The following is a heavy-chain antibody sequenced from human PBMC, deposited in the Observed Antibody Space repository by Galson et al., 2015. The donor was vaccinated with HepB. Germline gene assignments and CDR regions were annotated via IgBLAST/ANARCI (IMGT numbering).Heavy chain of an antibody. J-gene: IGHJ5*02. CDR3: TRDFVGYAGS. Sequence: SLRLSCAASGFTFSNAWMSWVRQAPGKGLEWVCRINSKTDGGTTDYAAPVNGRFTISRDDSKNTLYLQMNSLKTEDTAVYYCTRDFVGYAGSWGQGTLVTVSS. V-gene: IGHV3-15*01. CDR1: GFTFSNAW. CDR2: INSKTDGGTT. D-gene: IGHD1-26*01.